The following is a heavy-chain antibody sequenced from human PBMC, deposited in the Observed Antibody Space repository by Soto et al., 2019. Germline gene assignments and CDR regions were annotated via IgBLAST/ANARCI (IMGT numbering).Heavy chain of an antibody. J-gene: IGHJ4*02. CDR2: IYYSGST. V-gene: IGHV4-59*01. CDR1: GGSFPSYY. CDR3: ASVKNWNDFDY. Sequence: QVQLQESGPGLVKPSETLSLTCTVSGGSFPSYYWSWIRQPPGKGLEWIGYIYYSGSTKYNPSLESRVTISLDTSENQFSLKLSSVTAADTAVYYCASVKNWNDFDYWGQGTLVTVSS. D-gene: IGHD1-1*01.